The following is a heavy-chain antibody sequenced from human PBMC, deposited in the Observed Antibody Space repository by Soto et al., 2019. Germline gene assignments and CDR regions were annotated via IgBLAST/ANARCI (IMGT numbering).Heavy chain of an antibody. V-gene: IGHV3-74*01. J-gene: IGHJ3*01. D-gene: IGHD2-21*01. Sequence: EVQLVESGGGLVQPGGSLTLSCAASGFSVSYHWMHWVRLGPGRGLESISRIKTDGTYTDYADSVKGRFTISRDNAKNMLYLQMDSLRPEDTAVYYCARPKGAAYSAFDVWGQWTVVTVSS. CDR3: ARPKGAAYSAFDV. CDR1: GFSVSYHW. CDR2: IKTDGTYT.